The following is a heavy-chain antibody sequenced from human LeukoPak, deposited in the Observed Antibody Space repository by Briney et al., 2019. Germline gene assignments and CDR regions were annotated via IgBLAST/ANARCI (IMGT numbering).Heavy chain of an antibody. CDR3: ARVAAAALGYYYYGMDV. CDR2: IYSGGST. J-gene: IGHJ6*02. CDR1: GFTVSSNY. V-gene: IGHV3-66*01. D-gene: IGHD6-13*01. Sequence: GGSLRLSCAASGFTVSSNYMSWVRQAPGKGLEWVSVIYSGGSTYYADSVKGRFTISRDNSKNTLYLQMNSLRAEDTAVYYCARVAAAALGYYYYGMDVWGQGTTVTVSS.